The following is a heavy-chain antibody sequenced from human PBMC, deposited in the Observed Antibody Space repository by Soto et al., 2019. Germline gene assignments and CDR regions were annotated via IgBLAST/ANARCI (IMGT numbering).Heavy chain of an antibody. D-gene: IGHD1-26*01. Sequence: GGSLRLSCAASGFTFNSYAMSWVRQAPGKGLEWVSGISGSGGNTYYADSVKGRFTISRDNSKNTLYLQMNGLRAEDTAVYYCAKDRSSGSYSKRADYWGQGTLVTVSS. CDR3: AKDRSSGSYSKRADY. CDR1: GFTFNSYA. J-gene: IGHJ4*02. V-gene: IGHV3-23*01. CDR2: ISGSGGNT.